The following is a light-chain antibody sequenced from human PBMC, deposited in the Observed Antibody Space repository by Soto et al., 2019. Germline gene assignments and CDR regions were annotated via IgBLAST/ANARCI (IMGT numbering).Light chain of an antibody. Sequence: QSALTQPASVSGSPGQSITISCTGTSSDVGTYNYVSWYQQHPGKTPKLMIYDVSNRPSGVSDRFSGSKSSNTAALTISGLQAEDEADYYCSSYIGSSASVVFGGGTKLTVL. J-gene: IGLJ2*01. CDR3: SSYIGSSASVV. CDR1: SSDVGTYNY. CDR2: DVS. V-gene: IGLV2-14*01.